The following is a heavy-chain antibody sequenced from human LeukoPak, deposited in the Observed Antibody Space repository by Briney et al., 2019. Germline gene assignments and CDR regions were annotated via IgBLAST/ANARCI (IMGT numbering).Heavy chain of an antibody. D-gene: IGHD6-19*01. CDR3: ARDRDSNGWTVAFDF. J-gene: IGHJ3*01. Sequence: SETLSLTCGVSGYSISSGYYWGWIRQPPGKGLEWNGSIYHSGSTYYNASLKSRVTISVDTSKNQFSLELSSVTAADTAVYYCARDRDSNGWTVAFDFWGQGTMVTVSS. CDR1: GYSISSGYY. CDR2: IYHSGST. V-gene: IGHV4-38-2*02.